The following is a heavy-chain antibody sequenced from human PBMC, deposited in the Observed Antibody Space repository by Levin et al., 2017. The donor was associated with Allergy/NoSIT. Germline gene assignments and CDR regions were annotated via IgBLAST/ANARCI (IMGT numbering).Heavy chain of an antibody. CDR1: GDSVSSNSAA. V-gene: IGHV6-1*01. Sequence: SQTLSLTCAISGDSVSSNSAAWNWIRQSPSRGLEWLGRTYYRSKWYNHYAVSVKSRVSVKPDTSKNQFSLQLNSVTPDDTAVYYCARSADRGLDYWGQGTLVTVSS. D-gene: IGHD3-10*01. CDR2: TYYRSKWYN. J-gene: IGHJ4*02. CDR3: ARSADRGLDY.